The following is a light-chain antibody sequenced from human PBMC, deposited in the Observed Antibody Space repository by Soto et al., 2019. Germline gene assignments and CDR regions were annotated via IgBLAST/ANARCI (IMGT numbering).Light chain of an antibody. CDR1: QSVSSN. V-gene: IGKV3-15*01. CDR2: GAS. Sequence: DIVMTQSPATLSVSPGERATLSCTASQSVSSNLAWYQQKPGQAPRLIIYGASTRATGIPARFSGSGSGTEFTLTISSLQSEDFAVYYCQQYNNWPWTFGQGTKVDIK. J-gene: IGKJ1*01. CDR3: QQYNNWPWT.